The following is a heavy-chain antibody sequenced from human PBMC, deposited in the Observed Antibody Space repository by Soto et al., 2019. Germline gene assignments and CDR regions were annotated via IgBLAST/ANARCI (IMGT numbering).Heavy chain of an antibody. CDR3: ARWGIAAGDY. CDR2: IWYDGSNK. J-gene: IGHJ4*02. CDR1: GFTFSSYG. D-gene: IGHD6-13*01. V-gene: IGHV3-33*01. Sequence: QVQLVESGGGVVQPGRSLRLSCAASGFTFSSYGMHWVRQAPGKGLEWVAVIWYDGSNKYYADSVKGRFTISRDNSKNPLYLQMTSLRAVDTAVYYCARWGIAAGDYWGQGTLVTVSS.